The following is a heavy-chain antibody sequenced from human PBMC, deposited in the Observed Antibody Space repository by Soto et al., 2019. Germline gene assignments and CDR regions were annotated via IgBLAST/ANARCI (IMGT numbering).Heavy chain of an antibody. Sequence: QVQLQESGPGLLKPSETLSLTCTVSNASLSSFYWSWVRQTAGKGLEWIGRIHTRGSINYHPSLTGRVIMSVDTSKNHFFLSLSSVTAADTCVYYCARGHSVRSGYYAAAWGKGIQVTFSS. J-gene: IGHJ5*02. D-gene: IGHD3-22*01. CDR2: IHTRGSI. CDR1: NASLSSFY. V-gene: IGHV4-4*07. CDR3: ARGHSVRSGYYAAA.